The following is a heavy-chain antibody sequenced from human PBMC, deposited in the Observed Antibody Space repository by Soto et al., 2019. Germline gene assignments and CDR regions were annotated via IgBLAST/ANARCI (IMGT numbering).Heavy chain of an antibody. V-gene: IGHV3-7*03. D-gene: IGHD1-26*01. Sequence: EVQLVESGGGLVQPGGSLRLSCVVSGFTFSTYWMSWVRQAPGKGLEWVANIKEDGSEKYYLDSVKGRFTIYRDNAKNSLYLQMNSLRTDDTAVXXCARDKLVGPTTLDYWGQGTLVTVSS. J-gene: IGHJ4*02. CDR2: IKEDGSEK. CDR1: GFTFSTYW. CDR3: ARDKLVGPTTLDY.